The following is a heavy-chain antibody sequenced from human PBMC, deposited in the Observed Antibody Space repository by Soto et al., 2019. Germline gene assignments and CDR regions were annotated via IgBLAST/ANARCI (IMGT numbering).Heavy chain of an antibody. CDR2: ISWTSGSI. Sequence: EVLLVESGGGLVQPGRSLRLSCAASGFTFDDYAMHWVRQAPGKGLEWVSGISWTSGSIGYADSVKGRFTISRDNAKNSLYLQMNSLRAEDTALYYCAKAPYGDYGVNWFDPWGQGTLVTVSS. CDR3: AKAPYGDYGVNWFDP. V-gene: IGHV3-9*01. J-gene: IGHJ5*02. D-gene: IGHD4-17*01. CDR1: GFTFDDYA.